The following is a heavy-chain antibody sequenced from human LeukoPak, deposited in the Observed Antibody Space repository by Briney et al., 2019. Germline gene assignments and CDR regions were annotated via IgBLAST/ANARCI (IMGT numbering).Heavy chain of an antibody. V-gene: IGHV1-2*06. Sequence: GASVKVSCKASGYTFTGYYMHWVRQAPGQGLEWMERINPNSGGTNYAQKFQGRVTMTRDTSISTAYMELSRLRSDDTAVCYCARYYYGSGSPYYYYMDVWGKGTTVTVSS. J-gene: IGHJ6*03. CDR3: ARYYYGSGSPYYYYMDV. CDR2: INPNSGGT. CDR1: GYTFTGYY. D-gene: IGHD3-10*01.